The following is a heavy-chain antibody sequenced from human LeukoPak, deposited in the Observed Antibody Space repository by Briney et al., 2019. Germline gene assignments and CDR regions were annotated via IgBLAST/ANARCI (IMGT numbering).Heavy chain of an antibody. V-gene: IGHV1-18*01. Sequence: ASVKVSCKASGYTFTSYGISWVRQAPGQGLEWMGWISAYNGNTNYAQKLQGRVTMTTDTSTSTAYMELRSLRSEDTAVYYCATVSGIAAVSTNFDYWGQGTLVTVSS. CDR1: GYTFTSYG. CDR3: ATVSGIAAVSTNFDY. J-gene: IGHJ4*02. D-gene: IGHD6-13*01. CDR2: ISAYNGNT.